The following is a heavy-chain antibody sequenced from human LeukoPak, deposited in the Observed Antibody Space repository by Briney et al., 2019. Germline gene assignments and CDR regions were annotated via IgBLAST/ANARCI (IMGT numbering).Heavy chain of an antibody. J-gene: IGHJ6*02. CDR1: GFTFRNYA. V-gene: IGHV3-30-3*01. Sequence: PGGSLRLSCAASGFTFRNYAMHWARQAPGKGLEWLAVISYDGSNKYYADSVKGRFTISKDNSKNTLYLLMNSLRPEDTAVYYCARDEHVWGQGTTVTVSS. CDR3: ARDEHV. CDR2: ISYDGSNK.